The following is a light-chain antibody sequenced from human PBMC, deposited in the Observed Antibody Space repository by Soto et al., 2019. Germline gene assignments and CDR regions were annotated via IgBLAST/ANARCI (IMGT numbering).Light chain of an antibody. CDR2: NNN. V-gene: IGLV1-44*01. Sequence: QSVLTQPPSASGTPGQRVTISCSGSSSNIGSNTVNWYQQLPGTAPKLLIYNNNQRPSGVPDRFSGSKSGTSASLAISGLQSEDEADYYCAAWDDSLNGPVFGGGTKVTV. CDR1: SSNIGSNT. CDR3: AAWDDSLNGPV. J-gene: IGLJ2*01.